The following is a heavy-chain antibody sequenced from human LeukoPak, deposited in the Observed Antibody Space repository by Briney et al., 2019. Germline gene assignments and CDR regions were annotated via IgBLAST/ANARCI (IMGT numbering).Heavy chain of an antibody. J-gene: IGHJ5*02. CDR3: ARGPLGKFDP. Sequence: SETLSLTCTVSGGSISSSGYSWSWIRQPPGKGLEWIGYIYHSGSTYYNPSLKSRVTISVDRSKNQFSLKLSSVTAADTAVYYCARGPLGKFDPWGQGTLVTVSS. CDR2: IYHSGST. V-gene: IGHV4-30-2*01. CDR1: GGSISSSGYS.